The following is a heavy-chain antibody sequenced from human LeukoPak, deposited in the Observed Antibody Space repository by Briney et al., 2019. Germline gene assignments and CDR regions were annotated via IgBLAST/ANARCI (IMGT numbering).Heavy chain of an antibody. D-gene: IGHD3-22*01. CDR2: ISGSGGST. J-gene: IGHJ4*01. CDR3: AKGSYYYDTSGFDS. Sequence: GGSLRLSCAASGFTFSSYAMSWVRQAPGKGLEWVSAISGSGGSTYYADSVKGRFTISRDNSKNTVYLQMHSLRADDTAVYYCAKGSYYYDTSGFDSWGHGALVTVSS. CDR1: GFTFSSYA. V-gene: IGHV3-23*01.